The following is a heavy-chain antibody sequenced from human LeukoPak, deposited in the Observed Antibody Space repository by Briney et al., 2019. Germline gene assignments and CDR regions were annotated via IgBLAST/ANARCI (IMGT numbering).Heavy chain of an antibody. J-gene: IGHJ3*02. CDR3: AREMATITHDAFDI. Sequence: GGSLRLSCAASGFTFSSYAMHWVRQAPGKGLEWVAVISYDGSNKYYADSVKGRFTISRDNSKNTLYLQMDSLRAEDTAVYYCAREMATITHDAFDIWGQGTMVTVSS. CDR1: GFTFSSYA. V-gene: IGHV3-30*04. D-gene: IGHD5-24*01. CDR2: ISYDGSNK.